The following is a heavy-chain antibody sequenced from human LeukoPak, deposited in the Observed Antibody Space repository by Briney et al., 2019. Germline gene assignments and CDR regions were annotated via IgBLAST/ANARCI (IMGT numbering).Heavy chain of an antibody. Sequence: GGSLRLSCAASGFTFDDYAMHWGRQPPGKGLGWVSGISWNSGSIGYADSVKGRFTISRDNAKNSLYLQMNSLRAEDTALYYCTKSETYYYDSSGYNFDYWGQGTLVTVSS. CDR3: TKSETYYYDSSGYNFDY. V-gene: IGHV3-9*01. CDR2: ISWNSGSI. CDR1: GFTFDDYA. D-gene: IGHD3-22*01. J-gene: IGHJ4*02.